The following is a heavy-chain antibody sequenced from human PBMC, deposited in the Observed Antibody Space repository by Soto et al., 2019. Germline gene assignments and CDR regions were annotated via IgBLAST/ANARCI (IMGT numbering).Heavy chain of an antibody. V-gene: IGHV3-33*01. CDR2: IWYDGNKK. J-gene: IGHJ4*02. CDR3: ARDRDYGDYLDY. CDR1: GSTFSSYG. D-gene: IGHD4-17*01. Sequence: PGGSLRLSCAASGSTFSSYGMHWVRQAPGKGLEWVAVIWYDGNKKYYKDSVKGRFTISRDNSKNTLYLQMNSLRAEDTAVYYCARDRDYGDYLDYWGQGTLVTVSS.